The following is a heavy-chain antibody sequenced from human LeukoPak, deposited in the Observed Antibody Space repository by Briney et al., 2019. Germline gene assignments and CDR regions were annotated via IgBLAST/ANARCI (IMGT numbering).Heavy chain of an antibody. CDR1: GFTFSNYA. CDR3: ARALWGSHLNPPYDY. Sequence: GGSLRLSCAASGFTFSNYAMHWVRQAPGEGLEWVAVISYDGSNTFYADSVKGRFTISRDTSKNTLSMQMNSLRTEDAAVYSCARALWGSHLNPPYDYWGQGTLVTVSS. D-gene: IGHD3-16*01. V-gene: IGHV3-30-3*01. CDR2: ISYDGSNT. J-gene: IGHJ4*02.